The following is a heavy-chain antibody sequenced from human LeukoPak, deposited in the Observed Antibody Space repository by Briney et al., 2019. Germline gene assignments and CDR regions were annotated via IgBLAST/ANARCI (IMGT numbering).Heavy chain of an antibody. D-gene: IGHD3-16*01. J-gene: IGHJ4*02. Sequence: ASVKVSCKASGYTFTTYNMHWVRQAPGQGLEWMGIINPSGGGTSYAQKFQDRLTMTRDTSTSTFYMELSSLRSEDTAVYYCARDSGGTNDYWGQGTLVTVSS. V-gene: IGHV1-46*01. CDR3: ARDSGGTNDY. CDR1: GYTFTTYN. CDR2: INPSGGGT.